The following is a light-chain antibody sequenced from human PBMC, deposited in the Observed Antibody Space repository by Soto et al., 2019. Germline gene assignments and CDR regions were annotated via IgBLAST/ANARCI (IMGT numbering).Light chain of an antibody. J-gene: IGKJ1*01. V-gene: IGKV3-20*01. CDR3: HQYGSSPTWK. CDR1: QSVSSSY. Sequence: EIVLTQSPGTLSLSPGERATLSCRASQSVSSSYLAWYQQKPGQAPRLLIYGASSRATGIPDRFSGSGSGTHLTLTISRLEPEAFAVYYCHQYGSSPTWKFGQGTKGEFK. CDR2: GAS.